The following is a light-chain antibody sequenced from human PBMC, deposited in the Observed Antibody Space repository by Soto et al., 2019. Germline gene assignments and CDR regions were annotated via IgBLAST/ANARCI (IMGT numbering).Light chain of an antibody. Sequence: EIVMTQSPATLSVSPGGRATLSCRASQSIRSNLAWYQQKRGQPPRLLIYGASTRATGIPARFSGSGSGTEFTLTISSLQSEDFAVYYCQQYSIWRTFGQGTKVDI. CDR3: QQYSIWRT. CDR1: QSIRSN. J-gene: IGKJ1*01. CDR2: GAS. V-gene: IGKV3-15*01.